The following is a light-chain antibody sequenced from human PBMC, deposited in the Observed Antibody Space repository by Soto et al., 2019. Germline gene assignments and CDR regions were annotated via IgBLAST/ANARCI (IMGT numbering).Light chain of an antibody. Sequence: QSALTQPASVSGSPGQSITISCTGTSSDVGAYIYVSWYQQFPGKAPKLILYNVNNRPSGVSDRFSGSKSANTASLTISVLQAEDEDDYYCSSYTTSFTLVFGGWTKLTVL. CDR2: NVN. CDR3: SSYTTSFTLV. CDR1: SSDVGAYIY. V-gene: IGLV2-14*03. J-gene: IGLJ2*01.